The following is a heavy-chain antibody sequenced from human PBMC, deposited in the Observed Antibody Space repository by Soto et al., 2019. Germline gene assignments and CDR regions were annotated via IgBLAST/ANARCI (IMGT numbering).Heavy chain of an antibody. CDR2: INPSGGST. D-gene: IGHD3-16*01. CDR1: GYTFTSYY. CDR3: ARGEAFDI. Sequence: GASVKVSCKASGYTFTSYYMHWVRQAPGQGLEWMGIINPSGGSTSYAQKFQGWVTMTRDTSISTAYMELSRLRSDDTAVYYCARGEAFDIWGQGTMVTVSS. V-gene: IGHV1-46*01. J-gene: IGHJ3*02.